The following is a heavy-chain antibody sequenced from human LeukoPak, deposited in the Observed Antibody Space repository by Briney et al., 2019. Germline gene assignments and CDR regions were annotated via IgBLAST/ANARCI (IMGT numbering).Heavy chain of an antibody. D-gene: IGHD3-22*01. V-gene: IGHV4-59*01. CDR1: GGSISSYY. CDR2: IYYSGST. J-gene: IGHJ2*01. Sequence: KSSETLSLTCTVSGGSISSYYWSWIRQPPGKGLEWIGYIYYSGSTNYNPSLKSRVTISVDTSKNQFSLKLSSVTAADTAVYYCARKTYYYDSSGYYYRYFDLWGRGTLVTVSS. CDR3: ARKTYYYDSSGYYYRYFDL.